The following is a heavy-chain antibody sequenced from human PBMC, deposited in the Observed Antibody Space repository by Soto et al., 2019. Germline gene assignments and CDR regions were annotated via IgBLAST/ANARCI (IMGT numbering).Heavy chain of an antibody. CDR3: ARDIVLVPAATLYYYYYGMDV. Sequence: QVQLVQSGAEVKKPGASVKVSCKASGYTFTSYGISWVRQAPGQGLEWMGWISAYNGNTNYAQKLQGRVTMITDTSTSTAYMELRSLRSDDTAVYYCARDIVLVPAATLYYYYYGMDVWGQGTTVTVSS. CDR2: ISAYNGNT. CDR1: GYTFTSYG. J-gene: IGHJ6*02. D-gene: IGHD2-2*01. V-gene: IGHV1-18*01.